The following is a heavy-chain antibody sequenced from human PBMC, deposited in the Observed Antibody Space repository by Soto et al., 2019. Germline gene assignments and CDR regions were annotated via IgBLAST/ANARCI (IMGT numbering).Heavy chain of an antibody. D-gene: IGHD3-22*01. Sequence: GGSLRLSCAASGFTFSSYAVSWVRQAPGKGLEWVSAISGSGGSTYYADSVKGRFTISRDNSKNTLYLQMNSLRAEDTAVYYCAKGGITMIVVVITTLVYFDYWGQGTLVTVSS. CDR3: AKGGITMIVVVITTLVYFDY. V-gene: IGHV3-23*01. CDR2: ISGSGGST. CDR1: GFTFSSYA. J-gene: IGHJ4*02.